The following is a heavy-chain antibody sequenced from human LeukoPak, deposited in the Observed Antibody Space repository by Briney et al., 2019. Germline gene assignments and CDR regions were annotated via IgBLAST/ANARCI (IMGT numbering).Heavy chain of an antibody. Sequence: SETLSPTCSVSGGSMYNNDYYWGWIRQPPGRGLEWIGSISYSGSAYRSPSLKSRVTISIDPSKNQFSLKLSSVTAADTAVYYCAGLVTYASGWYYGVDYWGQGTLVTVSS. CDR2: ISYSGSA. CDR1: GGSMYNNDYY. V-gene: IGHV4-39*01. CDR3: AGLVTYASGWYYGVDY. J-gene: IGHJ4*02. D-gene: IGHD6-19*01.